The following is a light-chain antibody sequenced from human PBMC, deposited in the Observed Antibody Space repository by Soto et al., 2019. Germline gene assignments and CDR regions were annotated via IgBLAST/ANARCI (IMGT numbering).Light chain of an antibody. Sequence: EIVLTQSPATLSLSPGETATLSCRTSQTISRDDLAWYQQRPGQAPRLLVSATSRRATGIPDRFYGYGSGTDFTLTISSLEPEDFGVYYCYQYYTSPHTFGPGTRVDIK. CDR1: QTISRDD. J-gene: IGKJ3*01. CDR3: YQYYTSPHT. CDR2: ATS. V-gene: IGKV3-20*01.